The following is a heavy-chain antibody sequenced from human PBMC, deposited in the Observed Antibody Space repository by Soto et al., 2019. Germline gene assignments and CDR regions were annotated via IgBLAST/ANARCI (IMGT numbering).Heavy chain of an antibody. CDR1: GFTVSSNY. V-gene: IGHV3-66*01. D-gene: IGHD3-9*01. CDR3: ARGQEDILTGYYTSDYYYYMDV. J-gene: IGHJ6*03. Sequence: GGSLRLSCAASGFTVSSNYMSWVRQAPGKGLEWVSVIYSGGSTYYADSVKGRFTISRDNSKNTLYLQMNSLRAEDTAVYYCARGQEDILTGYYTSDYYYYMDVWGKGTTVTVSS. CDR2: IYSGGST.